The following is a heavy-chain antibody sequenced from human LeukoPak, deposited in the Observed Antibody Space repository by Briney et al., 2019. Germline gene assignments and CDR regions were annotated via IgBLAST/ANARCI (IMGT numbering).Heavy chain of an antibody. Sequence: PGASVKVSCKASGYTFTNYDINWVRQATGQGLEWMGWISAYNGNTNYAQKLQGRVTMTTDTSTSTAYMELRSLRSDDTAVYYCAREEDSGSRAFDTWGQGTMVTVSS. CDR2: ISAYNGNT. CDR1: GYTFTNYD. CDR3: AREEDSGSRAFDT. J-gene: IGHJ3*02. V-gene: IGHV1-18*01. D-gene: IGHD1-26*01.